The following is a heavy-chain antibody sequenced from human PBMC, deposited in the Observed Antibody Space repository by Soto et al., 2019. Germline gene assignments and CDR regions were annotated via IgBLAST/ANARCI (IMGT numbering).Heavy chain of an antibody. CDR1: GDSISTSSYY. J-gene: IGHJ4*02. CDR3: ARRPSGSYVKHFDY. Sequence: KPSETLSLTCDVSGDSISTSSYYWGWIRQPPGKGLEWIASIYYSGATYYNPSLQSRVTISVDTSKNQFSLKLSSVTAADTAVYYCARRPSGSYVKHFDYWGQGTLVTVSS. D-gene: IGHD1-26*01. CDR2: IYYSGAT. V-gene: IGHV4-39*01.